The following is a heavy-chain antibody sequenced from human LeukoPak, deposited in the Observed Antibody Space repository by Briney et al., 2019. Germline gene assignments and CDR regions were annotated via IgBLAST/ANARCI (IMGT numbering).Heavy chain of an antibody. V-gene: IGHV3-23*01. J-gene: IGHJ4*02. CDR1: GLTFSSYA. Sequence: GGSLRLSCAASGLTFSSYAMSWVRQAPGKGLEWVSTISGSGGATYYADSVKGRFTISRDNSKNTLYLQVNSLRAEDTAIYYCAKSRRGSYLDDFDYWGQGTLVTVSS. D-gene: IGHD1-26*01. CDR2: ISGSGGAT. CDR3: AKSRRGSYLDDFDY.